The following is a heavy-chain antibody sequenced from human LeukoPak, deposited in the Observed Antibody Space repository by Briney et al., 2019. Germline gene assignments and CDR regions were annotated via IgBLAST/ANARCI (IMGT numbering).Heavy chain of an antibody. V-gene: IGHV3-23*01. CDR2: ISGSGGST. Sequence: GGSLRLSRAASGFTFSSYAMSWVRQAPGKGLEWVSAISGSGGSTYYADSVKGRFTISRDNSKNTLYLQMNSLRAEDTAVYYCAKDTSSGYYGNFDYWGQGTLVTVSS. D-gene: IGHD3-22*01. CDR3: AKDTSSGYYGNFDY. CDR1: GFTFSSYA. J-gene: IGHJ4*02.